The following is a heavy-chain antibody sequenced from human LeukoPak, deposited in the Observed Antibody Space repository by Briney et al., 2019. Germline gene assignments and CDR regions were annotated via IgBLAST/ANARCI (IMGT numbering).Heavy chain of an antibody. Sequence: PSQTLSLTCTVSGGSISSGYYWGWIRQPPGKGLEWIGSIYHSGSTYYNPSLKSRVTISVDTSKNQFSLKLSSVTAADTAVYYCARVRAVTSDLDYWGQGTLVTVSS. D-gene: IGHD4-17*01. CDR1: GGSISSGYY. CDR3: ARVRAVTSDLDY. J-gene: IGHJ4*02. V-gene: IGHV4-38-2*02. CDR2: IYHSGST.